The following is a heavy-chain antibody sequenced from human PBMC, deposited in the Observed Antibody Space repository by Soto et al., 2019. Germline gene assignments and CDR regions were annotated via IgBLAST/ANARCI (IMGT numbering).Heavy chain of an antibody. Sequence: ETLSPTCTVSTDSVRDYYCSWIRRAAVNTLEGIGRVYFRGDTNYHPSLKSRVTMSVDTCKNQFSLRLSSVTAADTAVYYCARDDFWGGPTHDFWGQGTQVTVSS. J-gene: IGHJ4*02. CDR2: VYFRGDT. CDR1: TDSVRDYY. V-gene: IGHV4-4*07. CDR3: ARDDFWGGPTHDF. D-gene: IGHD3-3*01.